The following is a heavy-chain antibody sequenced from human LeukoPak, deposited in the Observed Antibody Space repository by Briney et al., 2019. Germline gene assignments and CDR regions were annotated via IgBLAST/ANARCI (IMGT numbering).Heavy chain of an antibody. CDR1: RYTFTSYG. Sequence: ASVKVSCKASRYTFTSYGISWVRQAPGQGLEWMGWISAYNGNTNYAQNLQDRVTLTTDTSTSTAYMELRSPRSDDTAVYYCARDIREMSTVTYYYYYGMDVWGQGTTVTVSS. CDR2: ISAYNGNT. D-gene: IGHD5-24*01. V-gene: IGHV1-18*01. J-gene: IGHJ6*02. CDR3: ARDIREMSTVTYYYYYGMDV.